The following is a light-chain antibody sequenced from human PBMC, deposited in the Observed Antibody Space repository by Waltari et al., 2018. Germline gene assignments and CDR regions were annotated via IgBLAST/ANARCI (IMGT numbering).Light chain of an antibody. J-gene: IGLJ2*01. CDR1: GSNIGTNT. CDR3: SPWDGSLSGLV. CDR2: GNN. Sequence: QSVLTQPPSASATAGQRVTISCSGSGSNIGTNTVNWYQQVPGTAPKLGNYGNNQRPPGVPYRISGSKSGTAGSLAISGRRSKDEADYYCSPWDGSLSGLVFGGETRLTVL. V-gene: IGLV1-44*01.